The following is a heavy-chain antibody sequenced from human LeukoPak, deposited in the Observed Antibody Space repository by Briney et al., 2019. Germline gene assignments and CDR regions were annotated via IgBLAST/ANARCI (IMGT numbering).Heavy chain of an antibody. D-gene: IGHD3-10*01. J-gene: IGHJ3*02. CDR1: GCSFSNFG. Sequence: TGWSLRTSWAASGCSFSNFGMNWVRQAAGKGLQSVSGIGPGGDTKYYEDSLEPWFSIPRDNSKNTVYLQMNSLRAEDTALYYCAQDISWFAFDIYGQGTMVTVSS. CDR3: AQDISWFAFDI. V-gene: IGHV3-23*02. CDR2: IGPGGDTK.